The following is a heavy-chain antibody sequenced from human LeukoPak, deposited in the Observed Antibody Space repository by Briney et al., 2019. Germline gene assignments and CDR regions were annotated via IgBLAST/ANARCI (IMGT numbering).Heavy chain of an antibody. CDR1: GGTFSSYA. CDR2: IIPILGIA. CDR3: AREALSHAFDI. V-gene: IGHV1-69*04. Sequence: ASVKVSCKASGGTFSSYAISWVRQAPGQGLEWMGRIIPILGIANYAQKFQGRVTITADKSTSTAYMELSSLRSEDTAVYYCAREALSHAFDIWGQGTMVTVSS. J-gene: IGHJ3*02.